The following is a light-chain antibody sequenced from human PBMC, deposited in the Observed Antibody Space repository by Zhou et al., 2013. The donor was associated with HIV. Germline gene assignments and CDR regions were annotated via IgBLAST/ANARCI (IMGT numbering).Light chain of an antibody. V-gene: IGLV2-8*01. Sequence: QSALTQPPSASGTPGRSVTISCTGTSSDVGGYNYVAWYQHHPGKAPKIMIYGVTKRPSGVPDRFSGSKSGNTASLTVSGLQAEDEAEYYCGSYAGSSSWIFGGGTKLTVL. CDR1: SSDVGGYNY. J-gene: IGLJ2*01. CDR2: GVT. CDR3: GSYAGSSSWI.